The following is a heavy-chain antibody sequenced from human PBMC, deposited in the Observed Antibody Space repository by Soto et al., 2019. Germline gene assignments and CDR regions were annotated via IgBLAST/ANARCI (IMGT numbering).Heavy chain of an antibody. CDR1: GFSVGGNP. V-gene: IGHV3-53*03. Sequence: VKLVESGGGLMQPGGSLRLSCAASGFSVGGNPMTWVRQPPGKGLEWVASINTGGSTFYADSVKGRFTISRDNSKNTLYLQMSSLSVGDTAIYCCARVVNDDSWGQGTLVTVSS. D-gene: IGHD1-1*01. CDR3: ARVVNDDS. J-gene: IGHJ4*02. CDR2: INTGGST.